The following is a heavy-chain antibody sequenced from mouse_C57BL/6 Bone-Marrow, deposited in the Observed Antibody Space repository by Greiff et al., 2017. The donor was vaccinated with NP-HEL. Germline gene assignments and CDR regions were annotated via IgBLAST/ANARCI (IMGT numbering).Heavy chain of an antibody. CDR3: ASRRKYYYGSSYYFDY. V-gene: IGHV1-78*01. D-gene: IGHD1-1*01. CDR2: IYPRVGST. CDR1: GYTFTDHT. J-gene: IGHJ2*01. Sequence: VKLMESDAELVKPGASVKISCKVSGYTFTDHTIHWMKQRPEQGLEWIGYIYPRVGSTKYNEKFKGKATLTADKSSSTAYMQLNSRTSEDSAVYFCASRRKYYYGSSYYFDYWGQGTTLTVSS.